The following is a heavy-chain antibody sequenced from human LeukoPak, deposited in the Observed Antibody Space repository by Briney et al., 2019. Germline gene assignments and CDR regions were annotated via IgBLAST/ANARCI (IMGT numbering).Heavy chain of an antibody. CDR3: ARDGYGSSMDV. Sequence: PSETLSLTCTVSGGSISTSYWSWIRQPAGKGREWIGRRFSSGITNYNPSLKSRVTMSVDTSKNQFSLKLSSVTAADTAVHYCARDGYGSSMDVWGNGTTVTVSS. D-gene: IGHD6-13*01. V-gene: IGHV4-4*07. J-gene: IGHJ6*03. CDR2: RFSSGIT. CDR1: GGSISTSY.